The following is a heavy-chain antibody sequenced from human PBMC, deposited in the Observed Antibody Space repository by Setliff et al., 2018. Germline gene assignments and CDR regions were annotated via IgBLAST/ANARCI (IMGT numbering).Heavy chain of an antibody. CDR1: GGSISTNTYF. CDR3: ARDQGYCGSASCYAQLWFDP. CDR2: IYYSGST. J-gene: IGHJ5*02. D-gene: IGHD2-2*01. V-gene: IGHV4-39*07. Sequence: PSETLSLTCTVSGGSISTNTYFWGWIRQSPGKGLEWIGTIYYSGSTYYNPSLKSRVTISVDTSKNQLSLKLSSVTAADTAVYYCARDQGYCGSASCYAQLWFDPWGQGTLVTVSS.